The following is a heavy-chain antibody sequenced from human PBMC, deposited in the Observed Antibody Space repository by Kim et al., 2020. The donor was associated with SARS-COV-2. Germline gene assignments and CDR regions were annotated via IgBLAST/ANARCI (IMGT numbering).Heavy chain of an antibody. CDR2: IYHSANT. Sequence: SETLSLTCAVSGGSISSSSYYWGWIRQSPGKGLEWIGTIYHSANTYYNPSLKSRVTISVDTSKNQFSLKLTSVTAADTAVYYCASRGLEGLRWSFDIWGQGTMVTVSS. V-gene: IGHV4-39*01. D-gene: IGHD1-1*01. J-gene: IGHJ3*02. CDR1: GGSISSSSYY. CDR3: ASRGLEGLRWSFDI.